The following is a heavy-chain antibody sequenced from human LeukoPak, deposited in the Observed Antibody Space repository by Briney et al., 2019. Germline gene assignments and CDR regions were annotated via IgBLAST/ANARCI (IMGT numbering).Heavy chain of an antibody. CDR1: GGSISSYY. V-gene: IGHV4-39*07. CDR3: ASDIVVVPAAHYGMDV. Sequence: SETLSLTCTVSGGSISSYYWGWIRQPPGKGLEWIGSIYYSGSTYYNPSLKSRVTISVDTSKNQFSLKLSSVTAADTAVYYCASDIVVVPAAHYGMDVWGQGTTVTVSS. D-gene: IGHD2-2*01. J-gene: IGHJ6*02. CDR2: IYYSGST.